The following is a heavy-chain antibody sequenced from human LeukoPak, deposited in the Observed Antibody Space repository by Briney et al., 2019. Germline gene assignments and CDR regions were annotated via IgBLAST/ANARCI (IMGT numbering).Heavy chain of an antibody. CDR1: GFTFNTYA. D-gene: IGHD3-22*01. CDR2: ISGTGDFT. CDR3: TTDPGDSSGYSFGY. Sequence: GGSQRLSCAASGFTFNTYAMSWVRQAPGKGLEWVSTISGTGDFTYYADSVKGQFTISRDNSKSTLYLQMNSLKTEDTATYYCTTDPGDSSGYSFGYWGQGTLVTVSS. J-gene: IGHJ4*02. V-gene: IGHV3-23*01.